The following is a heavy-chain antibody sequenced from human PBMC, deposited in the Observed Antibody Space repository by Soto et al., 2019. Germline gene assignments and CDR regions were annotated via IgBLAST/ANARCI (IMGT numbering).Heavy chain of an antibody. CDR1: GGSISPYY. V-gene: IGHV4-59*13. D-gene: IGHD4-17*01. J-gene: IGHJ5*01. CDR2: VSHTGST. Sequence: QVQLQESGPGLVKPSETLSLTCTVSGGSISPYYWTWIRQPPGQGLEWIGYVSHTGSTRYKTSLRSRVTISVDTSKKQFSLKLTSVTADDTAVYYCARLCGGHGDYGGWSDSWGQGSHVTVSS. CDR3: ARLCGGHGDYGGWSDS.